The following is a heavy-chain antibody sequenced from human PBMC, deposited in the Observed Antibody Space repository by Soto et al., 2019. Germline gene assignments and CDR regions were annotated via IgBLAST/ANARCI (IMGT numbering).Heavy chain of an antibody. V-gene: IGHV3-30*18. CDR2: ISYDGSNK. CDR1: GFTFSSYG. CDR3: AKDRRRSYLWPHTYYFDY. J-gene: IGHJ4*02. D-gene: IGHD1-26*01. Sequence: PGGSLRLSCAASGFTFSSYGMHWVRQAPCKGLEWVAVISYDGSNKYYADSVKGRFTISRDNSKNTLYLQMNSLRAEDTAVYYCAKDRRRSYLWPHTYYFDYWGQGTLVTVSS.